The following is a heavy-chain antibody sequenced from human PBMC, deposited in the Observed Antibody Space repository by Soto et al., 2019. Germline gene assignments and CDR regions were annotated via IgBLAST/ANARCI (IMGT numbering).Heavy chain of an antibody. CDR3: ARRRYSSGWTGSWFDP. Sequence: QVQLVQSGAEVKKPGSSVKVSCKASGGTFSSYAISWVRQAPGQGLEWMGGIIPIFGTANYAQKFQGRVTITADKSTSTAYMELSSLRSEDTAVYYCARRRYSSGWTGSWFDPWGQGSLVTVSS. CDR2: IIPIFGTA. CDR1: GGTFSSYA. D-gene: IGHD6-19*01. V-gene: IGHV1-69*06. J-gene: IGHJ5*02.